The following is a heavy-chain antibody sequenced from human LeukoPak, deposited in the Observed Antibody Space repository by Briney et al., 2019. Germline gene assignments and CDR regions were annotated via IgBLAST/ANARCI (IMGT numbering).Heavy chain of an antibody. V-gene: IGHV3-33*01. J-gene: IGHJ4*02. CDR3: ARVGSSSWGEDY. D-gene: IGHD6-13*01. CDR2: IWYDGSNK. CDR1: GFTFSSYG. Sequence: GGSLRLSCAASGFTFSSYGMHWVRQAPGKGLEWVAVIWYDGSNKYYADSVKGRFTISRDNSKNTLYLQMNSLRAEDTAVYYCARVGSSSWGEDYWGQGTLVTVSS.